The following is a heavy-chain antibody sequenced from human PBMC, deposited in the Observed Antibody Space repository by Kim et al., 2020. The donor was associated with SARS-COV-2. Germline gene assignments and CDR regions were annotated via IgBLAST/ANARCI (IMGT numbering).Heavy chain of an antibody. CDR2: IVVGSGNT. J-gene: IGHJ4*02. D-gene: IGHD1-26*01. Sequence: SVKVSCKASGFTFTSSAVQWVRQARGQRLEWIGWIVVGSGNTNYAQKFQERVTITRDMSTSTAYMELSSLRSEDTAVYYCAVFGRSHGPSGSYYEAPPYYFDYWGQGTLVTVSS. CDR3: AVFGRSHGPSGSYYEAPPYYFDY. CDR1: GFTFTSSA. V-gene: IGHV1-58*01.